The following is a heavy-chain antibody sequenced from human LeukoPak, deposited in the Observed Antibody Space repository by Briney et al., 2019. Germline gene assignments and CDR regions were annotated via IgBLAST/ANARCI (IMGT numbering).Heavy chain of an antibody. CDR1: GFTFDDYA. CDR2: ISWDGGNT. Sequence: GGSLRLSCAASGFTFDDYAMYWVRQAPGKGLECVSFISWDGGNTYYADSVKGRFTISKDNSKNSLYLQMNSLRAEDTALYYCAKDKGHSSWYGYFDYWGQGTLVTVSS. J-gene: IGHJ4*02. D-gene: IGHD6-13*01. V-gene: IGHV3-43D*04. CDR3: AKDKGHSSWYGYFDY.